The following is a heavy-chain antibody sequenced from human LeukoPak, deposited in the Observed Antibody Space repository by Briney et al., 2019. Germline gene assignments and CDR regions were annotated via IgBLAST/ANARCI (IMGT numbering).Heavy chain of an antibody. J-gene: IGHJ4*02. V-gene: IGHV3-7*01. CDR3: ARRGGSSSRRSPIDY. Sequence: GGSLRLSCTASGFTFSDYWMTWVRQAPGKGPEWVANIKQDGSQRYYVDSVRGRFTISGDNAKNSLFLQMNGLRAEDTAVYYCARRGGSSSRRSPIDYWGQGTLVTVSS. CDR1: GFTFSDYW. CDR2: IKQDGSQR. D-gene: IGHD6-6*01.